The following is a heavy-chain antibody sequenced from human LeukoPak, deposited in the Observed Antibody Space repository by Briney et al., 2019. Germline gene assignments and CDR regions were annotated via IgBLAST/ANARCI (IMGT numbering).Heavy chain of an antibody. CDR2: ITDSGGNR. CDR3: AKLTTS. V-gene: IGHV3-23*01. D-gene: IGHD4-11*01. J-gene: IGHJ4*02. CDR1: GFAFSSHA. Sequence: GGSLRLSCAASGFAFSSHAMSWVRQAPGKGLEWVSAITDSGGNRQYTDSVKGRFTISRDNSNNTLYLQMNSLRAEDTAVYYCAKLTTSWGQGTLVTVSS.